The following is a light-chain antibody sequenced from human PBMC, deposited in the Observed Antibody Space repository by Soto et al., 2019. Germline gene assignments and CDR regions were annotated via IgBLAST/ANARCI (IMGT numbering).Light chain of an antibody. CDR1: QSLSSSD. CDR3: QQYGSSPRP. V-gene: IGKV3-20*01. Sequence: EIVLTQSPGTLSLSPGERATLSCRASQSLSSSDLAWYQHKPGQAPRLLIYGASSRATGIPNRFSGSGSGTDFTLTITRLDPGDYAVYYFQQYGSSPRPFGQGTQGEIE. CDR2: GAS. J-gene: IGKJ1*01.